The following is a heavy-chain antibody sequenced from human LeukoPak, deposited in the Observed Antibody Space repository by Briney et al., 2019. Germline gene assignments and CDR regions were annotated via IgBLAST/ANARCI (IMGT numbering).Heavy chain of an antibody. CDR1: GFTFSSYS. J-gene: IGHJ4*02. CDR2: ISGTGSTI. CDR3: ARDRGTAGLDY. V-gene: IGHV3-48*04. D-gene: IGHD2-21*02. Sequence: GGSLRLSCAASGFTFSSYSMNWVRQAPGKGLEWVSYISGTGSTIYYAASVKGRFTISRDNAKNSLYLQMNSLRVEDTAVYYCARDRGTAGLDYWGQGTLVTVSS.